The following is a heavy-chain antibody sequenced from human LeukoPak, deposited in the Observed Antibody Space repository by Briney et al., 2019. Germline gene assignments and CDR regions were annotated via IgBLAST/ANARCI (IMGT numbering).Heavy chain of an antibody. J-gene: IGHJ4*02. CDR1: GYTFTGYY. V-gene: IGHV1-2*02. Sequence: ASVKVSCRASGYTFTGYYMHWVRQAPGQGLEWMGWINPNSGAANYAQTFQGRVTMTWDTSITTAYMELSRLRSDDTAVYYCARDPWQHLASGSPKYWGQGTLVTVSS. CDR3: ARDPWQHLASGSPKY. CDR2: INPNSGAA. D-gene: IGHD6-13*01.